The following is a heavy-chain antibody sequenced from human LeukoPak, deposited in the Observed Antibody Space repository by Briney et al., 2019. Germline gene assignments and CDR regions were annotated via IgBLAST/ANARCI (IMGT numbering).Heavy chain of an antibody. CDR3: ARDSSAAGYNWFDP. CDR2: INPNSGGT. CDR1: GYTFTGYY. J-gene: IGHJ5*02. Sequence: ASVKVSCKASGYTFTGYYMHWVRQAPGQGLEWMGWINPNSGGTNYAQKFQGRVTMTRDTSISTAYMELSRLRSGDTAVYYCARDSSAAGYNWFDPWGQGTLVTVSS. V-gene: IGHV1-2*02. D-gene: IGHD6-13*01.